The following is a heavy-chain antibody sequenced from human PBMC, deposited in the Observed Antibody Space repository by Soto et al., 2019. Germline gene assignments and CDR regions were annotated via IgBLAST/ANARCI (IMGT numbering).Heavy chain of an antibody. J-gene: IGHJ5*02. CDR3: ARVARIRYYGSGNWFDP. D-gene: IGHD3-10*01. Sequence: PSETLSLTCTVSGDSISSGNYYWSWIRQPPWKGLEWIGYIYYNGSTYYNPSLKSRVTISVDTSKNQFSLKLSSVTAADTAVYYCARVARIRYYGSGNWFDPWGQGTLVTVSS. CDR2: IYYNGST. V-gene: IGHV4-30-4*01. CDR1: GDSISSGNYY.